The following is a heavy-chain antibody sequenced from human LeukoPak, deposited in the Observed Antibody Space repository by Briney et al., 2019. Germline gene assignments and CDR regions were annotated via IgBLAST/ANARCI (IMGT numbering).Heavy chain of an antibody. D-gene: IGHD2-15*01. V-gene: IGHV3-48*01. Sequence: PGGSLRLSCAASGFTFSSYSMNWVRQAPGKGLEWVSYISSSSSTIYYADSVKGRFTISRDNAKSSLYLQMNSLRAEDTAVYYCARVRCSGGSCYSGEFDYWGQGTLVTVSS. CDR2: ISSSSSTI. CDR3: ARVRCSGGSCYSGEFDY. CDR1: GFTFSSYS. J-gene: IGHJ4*02.